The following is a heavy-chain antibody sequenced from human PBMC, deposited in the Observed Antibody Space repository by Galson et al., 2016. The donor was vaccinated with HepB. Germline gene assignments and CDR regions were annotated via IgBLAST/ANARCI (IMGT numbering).Heavy chain of an antibody. J-gene: IGHJ4*02. Sequence: SLRLSCAASGLIFGSYWMSWVRQAPGKGLEWVANINQDGSGKYYLGSVKGRFTISRDNAKNSLYLQMNNLRAEDTAVYYCATDSFNAGDSPFDYWGQGTLVTVSS. CDR2: INQDGSGK. V-gene: IGHV3-7*04. CDR1: GLIFGSYW. CDR3: ATDSFNAGDSPFDY. D-gene: IGHD4-17*01.